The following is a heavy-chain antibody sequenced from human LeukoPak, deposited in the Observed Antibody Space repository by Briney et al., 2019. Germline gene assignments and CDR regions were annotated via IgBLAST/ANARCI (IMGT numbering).Heavy chain of an antibody. D-gene: IGHD1-26*01. V-gene: IGHV3-30*04. Sequence: GGSLRLSCAASGFTFSSYEMNWVRQAPGKGLEWVAVISYDGSNKYYADSVKGRFTISRDNSKNTLYLQMNSLRAEDTAVYYCARDSGSYLGSFDYWGQGTLVTVSS. CDR1: GFTFSSYE. CDR2: ISYDGSNK. CDR3: ARDSGSYLGSFDY. J-gene: IGHJ4*02.